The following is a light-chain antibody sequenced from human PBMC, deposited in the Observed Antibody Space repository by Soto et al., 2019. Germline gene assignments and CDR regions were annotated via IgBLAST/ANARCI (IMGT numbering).Light chain of an antibody. Sequence: EIGLTQSPATLSVSPGERATLSCRYSHSVSSYVAWYQQKPGQAPRLLIDDASNRATGIPARFSGSGSGTALSVTTSSLATDEFAFDYGDHRSNGLLTFGVGTQVEIK. CDR3: DHRSNGLLT. CDR1: HSVSSY. V-gene: IGKV3-11*01. CDR2: DAS. J-gene: IGKJ4*01.